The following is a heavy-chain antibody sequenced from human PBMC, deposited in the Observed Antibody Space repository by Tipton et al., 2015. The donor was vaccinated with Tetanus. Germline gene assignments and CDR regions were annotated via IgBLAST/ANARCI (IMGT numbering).Heavy chain of an antibody. J-gene: IGHJ4*02. Sequence: LRLSCAVSGVSISSNYWSWIRQPAGKGLEWIGRIYTSGSTNYNPSLKSRVTMSLDTSKNQFSLELTSVTAADTAVYYCARHAGAGATIWGTDYWGQGTLVTVSS. CDR1: GVSISSNY. D-gene: IGHD3-9*01. CDR2: IYTSGST. CDR3: ARHAGAGATIWGTDY. V-gene: IGHV4-4*07.